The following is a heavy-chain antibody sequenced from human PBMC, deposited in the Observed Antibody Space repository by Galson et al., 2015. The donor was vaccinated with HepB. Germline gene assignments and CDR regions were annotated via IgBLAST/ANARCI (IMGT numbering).Heavy chain of an antibody. CDR1: GFTFNTYA. J-gene: IGHJ6*02. V-gene: IGHV3-23*01. Sequence: SLRLSCAASGFTFNTYAMTWVRQAPGKGLEWVAAIGDGGSTSYAESVKGRFTISRDNSKNMVFLQMYSLRAEDTAVYYCAKGDVWGSAALNYGMDVWGQGTTVTVSS. D-gene: IGHD3-16*01. CDR2: IGDGGST. CDR3: AKGDVWGSAALNYGMDV.